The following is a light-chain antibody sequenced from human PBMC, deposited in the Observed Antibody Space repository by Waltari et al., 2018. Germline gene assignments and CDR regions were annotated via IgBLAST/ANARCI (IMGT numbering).Light chain of an antibody. Sequence: DIQMTQSPSTLSASVRDRVTITCRASQRISVWLAWYQQKPGKAPKLLVYRASSLESGVPSRFSGSGSGTEFTLTISSLQPDDFATYYCQQYNGYWTFGQGTKVEIK. CDR2: RAS. CDR3: QQYNGYWT. V-gene: IGKV1-5*03. CDR1: QRISVW. J-gene: IGKJ1*01.